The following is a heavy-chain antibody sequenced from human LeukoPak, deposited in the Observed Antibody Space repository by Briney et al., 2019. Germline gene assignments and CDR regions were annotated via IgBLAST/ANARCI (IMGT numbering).Heavy chain of an antibody. D-gene: IGHD4-17*01. CDR2: IRYDGSNK. Sequence: QPGGSLRLSCAASGFTFSSYGMHWVRQAPGKGLEWVAFIRYDGSNKYYADSVKGRFTISRDNSKNTLYLQMNSLRAEDTAVYYCARTNDYGDPWMDYWGQGTLVTVSS. CDR1: GFTFSSYG. CDR3: ARTNDYGDPWMDY. V-gene: IGHV3-30*02. J-gene: IGHJ4*02.